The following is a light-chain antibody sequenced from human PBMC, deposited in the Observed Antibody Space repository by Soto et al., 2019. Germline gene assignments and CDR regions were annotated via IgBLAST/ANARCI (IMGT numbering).Light chain of an antibody. CDR1: SRDVGSWNL. Sequence: QSALTQPASVSGSPGQSITISCTGTSRDVGSWNLVSWYQQHPGKAPKLLIYETTKRPSGVSDRFSGSKSGNTASVTISGLQAGDEADYYCCSYAGSATVVFGGGTKLTVL. CDR3: CSYAGSATVV. CDR2: ETT. J-gene: IGLJ2*01. V-gene: IGLV2-23*01.